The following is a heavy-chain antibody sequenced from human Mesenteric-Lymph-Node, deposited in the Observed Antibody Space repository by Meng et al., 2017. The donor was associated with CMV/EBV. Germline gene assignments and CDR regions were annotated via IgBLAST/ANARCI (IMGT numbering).Heavy chain of an antibody. CDR1: GGSISGYY. CDR3: ARGGSGYYRFAP. V-gene: IGHV4-59*01. D-gene: IGHD3-22*01. CDR2: IYYSGST. J-gene: IGHJ5*02. Sequence: SETLSLTCTVSGGSISGYYWSWIRQSPGKGLEWIGYIYYSGSTNYNPSLKSRVTISVDTSKNQFSLKVTSVTAADTAVYYCARGGSGYYRFAPWGQGTLVTVSS.